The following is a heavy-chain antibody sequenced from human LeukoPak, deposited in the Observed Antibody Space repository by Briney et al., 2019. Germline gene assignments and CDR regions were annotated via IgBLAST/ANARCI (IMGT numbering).Heavy chain of an antibody. D-gene: IGHD3-10*01. Sequence: GGSLRLSCAASGFTFSSFAMSWVRQAPGKGLEWVSAISGSGGNTYYADSVKGRFTISRDNSKNTLYLQMNNLRAEDTAVYYCAKDPYGSGSYSWFDPCGQGTLVTVSS. V-gene: IGHV3-23*01. CDR3: AKDPYGSGSYSWFDP. J-gene: IGHJ5*02. CDR2: ISGSGGNT. CDR1: GFTFSSFA.